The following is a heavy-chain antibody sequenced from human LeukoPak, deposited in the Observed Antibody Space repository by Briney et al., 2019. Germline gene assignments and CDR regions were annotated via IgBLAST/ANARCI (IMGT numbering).Heavy chain of an antibody. CDR1: GGSIGSNNYF. V-gene: IGHV4-39*01. J-gene: IGHJ4*02. D-gene: IGHD3-3*01. CDR2: IYDSGST. Sequence: SETLSLTCTVSGGSIGSNNYFWGWIRQPPGKGLEWIGSIYDSGSTYYNPSLKSRATISVDTSKNQFSLKLNSVTAADTAMYYCQSRFLEWLLDYWGQGTLVTVSS. CDR3: QSRFLEWLLDY.